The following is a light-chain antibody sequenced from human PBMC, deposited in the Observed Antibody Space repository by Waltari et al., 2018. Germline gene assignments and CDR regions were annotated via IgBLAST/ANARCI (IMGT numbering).Light chain of an antibody. V-gene: IGKV3D-15*01. CDR2: GAS. CDR1: QSVSSS. J-gene: IGKJ4*01. Sequence: EIVMTQSPATLSVSPGERATLSCRASQSVSSSLAWYQQRPGQAPRLLIYGASTRATGIPAMFSGSGSGTEFTLTISSLQSADFAVYYCQQYNNWPRTFGGGTKVEIK. CDR3: QQYNNWPRT.